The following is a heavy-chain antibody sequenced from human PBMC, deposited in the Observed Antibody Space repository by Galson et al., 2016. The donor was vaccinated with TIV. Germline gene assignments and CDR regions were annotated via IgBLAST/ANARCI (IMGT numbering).Heavy chain of an antibody. Sequence: SLRLSCAASGFTFSSYGMHWVRQAPGKGLEWVAVTLYDGTKKFYADSVKGRFTISKDNSKNTVSLEMNSLRLEDTAVYYCARDPRIYGDYLLAYFDYWGQGTLLT. CDR1: GFTFSSYG. D-gene: IGHD4-17*01. CDR2: TLYDGTKK. CDR3: ARDPRIYGDYLLAYFDY. J-gene: IGHJ4*02. V-gene: IGHV3-30*03.